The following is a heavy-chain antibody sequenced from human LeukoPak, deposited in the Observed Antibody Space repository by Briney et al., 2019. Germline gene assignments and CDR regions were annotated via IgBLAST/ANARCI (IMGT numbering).Heavy chain of an antibody. J-gene: IGHJ4*02. D-gene: IGHD3-10*01. CDR2: IYYSGSA. Sequence: SETLALTCTVSGGSISSSTYYWGWIRQPPGKGLEGVGSIYYSGSAFDNPSLKSRVTISVDTSKNQFSLKLTSVTAADTAVYYCARQGSYYYGSGTYYNGHFDYWAQGTLVTVSS. CDR1: GGSISSSTYY. CDR3: ARQGSYYYGSGTYYNGHFDY. V-gene: IGHV4-39*01.